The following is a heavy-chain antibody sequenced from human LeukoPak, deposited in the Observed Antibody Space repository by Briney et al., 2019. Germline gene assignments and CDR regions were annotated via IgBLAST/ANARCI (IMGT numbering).Heavy chain of an antibody. V-gene: IGHV3-23*01. CDR1: GLIFSSYG. J-gene: IGHJ1*01. D-gene: IGHD1-7*01. Sequence: GGHVRLSCAVSGLIFSSYGMTWARQAPGKGLKWVSAITSGGSTDYADSVKGRFTISRDNSKNTLYLQMNSLRAEDTAVYYCAKDTGTNSFQHWGQGTLVTVSS. CDR3: AKDTGTNSFQH. CDR2: ITSGGST.